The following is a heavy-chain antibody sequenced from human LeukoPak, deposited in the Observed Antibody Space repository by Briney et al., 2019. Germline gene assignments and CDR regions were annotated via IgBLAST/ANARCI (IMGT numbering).Heavy chain of an antibody. CDR3: ASLGTVTTLDYYYYYYMDV. D-gene: IGHD4-11*01. CDR2: INHSGST. Sequence: SETLSLTCTVSGGSISSSSYYWGWIRQPPGKGLEWIGEINHSGSTNYNPSLKSRVTISVDTSKNQFSLKLSSVTAADTAVYYCASLGTVTTLDYYYYYYMDVWGKGTTVTVSS. CDR1: GGSISSSSYY. V-gene: IGHV4-39*07. J-gene: IGHJ6*03.